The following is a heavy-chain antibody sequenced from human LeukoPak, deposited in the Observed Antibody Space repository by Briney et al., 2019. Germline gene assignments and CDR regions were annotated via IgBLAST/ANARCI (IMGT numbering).Heavy chain of an antibody. CDR3: AGDRNSDWYSPLDY. J-gene: IGHJ4*02. Sequence: GGSLRLSCVASGFTFTKCAMSWIRQAPGKGLEWVAIITATGDTANYADSVKGRFTISRDTSRNTVYMQMDSLRAEDTAIYYCAGDRNSDWYSPLDYWGQGSQVTVSP. CDR1: GFTFTKCA. D-gene: IGHD6-19*01. CDR2: ITATGDTA. V-gene: IGHV3-23*01.